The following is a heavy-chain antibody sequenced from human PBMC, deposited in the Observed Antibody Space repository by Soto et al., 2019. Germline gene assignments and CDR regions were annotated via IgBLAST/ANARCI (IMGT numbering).Heavy chain of an antibody. Sequence: ASVKVSCKVSGYTLTELSMHWVRQAPGKGLEWMGGFDPEDGETIYAQKFQGRVTMTEDTSTDTAYMELSSLRSEDTAVYYCATVPKVAGDYYFDYWGQGTLVTVSS. CDR3: ATVPKVAGDYYFDY. D-gene: IGHD6-19*01. V-gene: IGHV1-24*01. CDR2: FDPEDGET. J-gene: IGHJ4*02. CDR1: GYTLTELS.